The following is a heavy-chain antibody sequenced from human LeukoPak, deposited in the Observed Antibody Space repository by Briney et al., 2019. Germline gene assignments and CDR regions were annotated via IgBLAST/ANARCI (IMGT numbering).Heavy chain of an antibody. J-gene: IGHJ6*02. CDR2: ISGSGGST. CDR3: AKRSASSSRDYYYYYGMDV. V-gene: IGHV3-23*01. Sequence: GGSLRLSCAASGFTFSSYAMSWVRQAPGKGLEWVSAISGSGGSTYYADSVKGRFTISRDSSKNTLYLQMNSLRAEDTAVYYCAKRSASSSRDYYYYYGMDVWGQGTTVTVSS. D-gene: IGHD6-6*01. CDR1: GFTFSSYA.